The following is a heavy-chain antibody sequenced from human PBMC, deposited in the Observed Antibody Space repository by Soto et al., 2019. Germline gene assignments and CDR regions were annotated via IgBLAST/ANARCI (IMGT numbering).Heavy chain of an antibody. V-gene: IGHV2-5*02. CDR1: GFSLSTSGVG. Sequence: ITLKESGPTLVKPTQTLTLTCTFSGFSLSTSGVGVGWIRQPPGKALEWLAIIYWDDDKRHSPSLKSRLTITKDTSKNPLVLTMTNIEPVDTGTYYCARKYSSPSFAFDIWGHGTMVTASP. J-gene: IGHJ3*02. D-gene: IGHD6-19*01. CDR2: IYWDDDK. CDR3: ARKYSSPSFAFDI.